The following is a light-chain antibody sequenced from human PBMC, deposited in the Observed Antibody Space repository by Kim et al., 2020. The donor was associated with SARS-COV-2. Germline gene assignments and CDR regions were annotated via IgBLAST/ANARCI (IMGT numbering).Light chain of an antibody. Sequence: QSITISCTGTYSDIGSFAYVSWYQQYPGKAPRLIIHDVTERPSGISNRFSGSRSGNTASLTISGLQAEDEADYHCSSYTLTSTWVFGGGTKVTVL. CDR1: YSDIGSFAY. J-gene: IGLJ3*02. CDR3: SSYTLTSTWV. V-gene: IGLV2-14*03. CDR2: DVT.